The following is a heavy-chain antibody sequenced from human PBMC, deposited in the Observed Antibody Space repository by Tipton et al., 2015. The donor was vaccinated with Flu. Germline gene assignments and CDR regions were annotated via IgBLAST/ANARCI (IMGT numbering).Heavy chain of an antibody. J-gene: IGHJ4*02. CDR3: ARSTYHYGSGSSDY. D-gene: IGHD3-10*01. CDR1: DYSISSGYY. Sequence: QLVQSGPEVKPSETLSLICTVSDYSISSGYYWGWIRQPPGKGLEWIGCISHSGRTYYNPSLKSRVTISVDTAKNQFSQRLSSVTAADTAVYYCARSTYHYGSGSSDYWGQGTLVTVSS. V-gene: IGHV4-38-2*02. CDR2: ISHSGRT.